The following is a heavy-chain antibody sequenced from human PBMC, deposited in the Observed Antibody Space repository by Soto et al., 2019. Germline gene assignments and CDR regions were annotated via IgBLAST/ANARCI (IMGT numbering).Heavy chain of an antibody. CDR2: IIPLFGTT. CDR3: ARARGTSWYNWFES. J-gene: IGHJ5*01. V-gene: IGHV1-69*01. CDR1: GGTFNSSG. Sequence: QVQLVQSGAELKKPGSSVKVSCKASGGTFNSSGISWVRQAPGQGIEWMGGIIPLFGTTNYAQRFKGRVTVTADESTSTVYMHLSSLRFEDTAMYYCARARGTSWYNWFESWGQGTLVTVSS. D-gene: IGHD1-26*01.